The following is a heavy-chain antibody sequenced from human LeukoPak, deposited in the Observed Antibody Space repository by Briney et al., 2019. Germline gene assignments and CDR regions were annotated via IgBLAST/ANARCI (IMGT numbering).Heavy chain of an antibody. D-gene: IGHD3-10*01. CDR1: GFTFSNFA. CDR3: AKSSVRGVDSFDY. CDR2: ISGTGVNT. Sequence: GGSLTLSGAASGFTFSNFAMIWLRQAPGKGLEWGSSISGTGVNTHCADPARGRFTISRDYSKNTLYLRMSSLRAEDTAVYYCAKSSVRGVDSFDYWGQGTLVTVSS. J-gene: IGHJ4*02. V-gene: IGHV3-23*01.